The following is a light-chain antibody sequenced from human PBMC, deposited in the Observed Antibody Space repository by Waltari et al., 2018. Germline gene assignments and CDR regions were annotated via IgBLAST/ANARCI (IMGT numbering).Light chain of an antibody. J-gene: IGLJ2*01. CDR3: SSQSSNDVVL. Sequence: QSALTQPASVSGSPGQSVTIFCAGTSNDVGGYNSFSWSQEHPGQAPRVIIYDVSDRPSGVSDRFSGSKSGNTASLTISGLQAEDEADYYCSSQSSNDVVLFGGGTKLTVL. V-gene: IGLV2-14*01. CDR1: SNDVGGYNS. CDR2: DVS.